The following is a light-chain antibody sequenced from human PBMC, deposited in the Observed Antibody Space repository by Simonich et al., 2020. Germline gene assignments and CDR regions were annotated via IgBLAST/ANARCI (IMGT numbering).Light chain of an antibody. Sequence: QSALTQPVSVSGSPGQSITISCTGTSSDVGGYNYVSWYQQHPGKAPKLMIYDVSKRPSGVSNRFSGAKSGNTASLTISGLQAEDEADYYCSSYTSSSTLVFRGGTKLTVL. CDR2: DVS. CDR1: SSDVGGYNY. CDR3: SSYTSSSTLV. V-gene: IGLV2-14*01. J-gene: IGLJ2*01.